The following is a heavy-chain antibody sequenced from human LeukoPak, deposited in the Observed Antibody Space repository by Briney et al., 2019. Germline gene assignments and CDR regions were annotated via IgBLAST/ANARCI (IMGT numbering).Heavy chain of an antibody. D-gene: IGHD6-13*01. CDR1: GGSISSYY. J-gene: IGHJ4*02. V-gene: IGHV4-59*01. CDR2: IYYSGST. Sequence: SETLSLTCTVSGGSISSYYWSWIRQPPGKGLERIGYIYYSGSTNYNPSLKSRVTISVDTSKNQFSLKLSSVTAADTAVYYCARPFSEAEGFDYWGQGTLVTVSS. CDR3: ARPFSEAEGFDY.